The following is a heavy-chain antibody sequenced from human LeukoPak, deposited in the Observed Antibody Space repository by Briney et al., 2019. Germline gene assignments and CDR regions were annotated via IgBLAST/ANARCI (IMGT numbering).Heavy chain of an antibody. CDR1: GYTLTELS. D-gene: IGHD3-9*01. CDR3: ATAGVYDILTGYVN. J-gene: IGHJ4*02. V-gene: IGHV1-24*01. CDR2: FDPEDGET. Sequence: GASVKVSCKVSGYTLTELSMHWVRQAPGKGLEWMGGFDPEDGETIYAQKFQGIVTMTEDTSTDTAYMELSSLRSEDTAVYYCATAGVYDILTGYVNWGQGTLVTVSS.